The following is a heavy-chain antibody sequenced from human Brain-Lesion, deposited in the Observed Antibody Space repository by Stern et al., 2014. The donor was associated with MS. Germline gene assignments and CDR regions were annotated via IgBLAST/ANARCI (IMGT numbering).Heavy chain of an antibody. D-gene: IGHD2-2*01. CDR2: IFHSGST. CDR1: GGSISSGGYY. CDR3: ARGRVVPGFQYYATDV. J-gene: IGHJ6*02. V-gene: IGHV4-61*02. Sequence: VQLVESGPGLVKPSQTLSLSCTVSGGSISSGGYYWSWIRQPAGKGLEWIGRIFHSGSTSYNPSLKSRVTISKNTSKNQFSLRLNSMTAADTAVYYCARGRVVPGFQYYATDVWGQGTTVIVSS.